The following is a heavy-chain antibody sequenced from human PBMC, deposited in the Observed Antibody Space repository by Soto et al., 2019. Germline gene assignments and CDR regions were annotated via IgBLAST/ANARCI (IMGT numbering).Heavy chain of an antibody. CDR3: ARGGVTIFGILNNWLDP. D-gene: IGHD3-3*01. J-gene: IGHJ5*02. Sequence: SETLSLTCAVYGGSFSYYYWSWIRQPPGKGLEWIGEINHSGGTNSNPSLKSRVTISVDTSKNYFSLKLTSVTAADTAVYYCARGGVTIFGILNNWLDPCGQGTLVTVSS. CDR2: INHSGGT. CDR1: GGSFSYYY. V-gene: IGHV4-34*01.